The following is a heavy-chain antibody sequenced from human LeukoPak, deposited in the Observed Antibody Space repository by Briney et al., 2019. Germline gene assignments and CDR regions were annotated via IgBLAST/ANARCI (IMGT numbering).Heavy chain of an antibody. V-gene: IGHV1-24*01. Sequence: GASVKVSCKVSGYTLTELSMHWVRQAPGKGLEWMGGLDPEDGETIYAQKFQGRVTMTEDTSTDTAYMELSSLRSEDTAVYYCATDWVYSGSYLAVYAFDIWGQGTMVTVSS. CDR1: GYTLTELS. CDR3: ATDWVYSGSYLAVYAFDI. J-gene: IGHJ3*02. D-gene: IGHD1-26*01. CDR2: LDPEDGET.